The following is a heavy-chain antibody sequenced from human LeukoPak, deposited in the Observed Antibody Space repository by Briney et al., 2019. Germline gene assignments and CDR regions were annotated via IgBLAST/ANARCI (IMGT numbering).Heavy chain of an antibody. CDR2: IIPIFGTA. CDR1: GGTFISYA. V-gene: IGHV1-69*13. Sequence: GASVKVSCKASGGTFISYAISWVRQAPGQGLEWMGGIIPIFGTANYAQKFQGRVTITADESTSTAYMELSSLRSEDTAVYYCARDIVVVPAAPTFWFDPWGQGTLVTVSS. J-gene: IGHJ5*02. D-gene: IGHD2-2*01. CDR3: ARDIVVVPAAPTFWFDP.